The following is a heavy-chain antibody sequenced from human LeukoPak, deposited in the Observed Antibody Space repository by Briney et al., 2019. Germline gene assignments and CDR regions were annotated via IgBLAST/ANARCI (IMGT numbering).Heavy chain of an antibody. CDR2: IRGNGGTT. CDR3: AKDLKGWVVPGDY. D-gene: IGHD6-19*01. J-gene: IGHJ4*02. CDR1: GFNFDDYA. V-gene: IGHV3-43*02. Sequence: PGGSLRLSCVASGFNFDDYAMHWVRQPPGKGLEWVSVIRGNGGTTSHADSVKGRFTISRDNNKNSLYQQMNGLRTEDTALYYCAKDLKGWVVPGDYWGPGALVTVSS.